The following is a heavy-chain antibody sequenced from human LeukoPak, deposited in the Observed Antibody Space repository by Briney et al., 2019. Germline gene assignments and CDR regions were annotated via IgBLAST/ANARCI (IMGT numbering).Heavy chain of an antibody. CDR3: ARDGRAGSLFAY. J-gene: IGHJ4*02. Sequence: SETLSLTCTVSGGSISCYYWSWIRQPPGKGLEWVGYISYSGSTNYNPSLNSRVTISVDTSKNQFSLKLSSVTAAGTAIYYCARDGRAGSLFAYWGQGTLVTVSS. V-gene: IGHV4-59*01. D-gene: IGHD6-19*01. CDR2: ISYSGST. CDR1: GGSISCYY.